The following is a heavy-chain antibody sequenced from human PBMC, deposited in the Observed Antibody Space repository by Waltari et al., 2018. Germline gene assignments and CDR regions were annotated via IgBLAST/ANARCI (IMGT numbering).Heavy chain of an antibody. V-gene: IGHV3-53*01. CDR1: GFTVSSNY. CDR3: ATHSPTITIFGAVPPDY. CDR2: IYSGGST. J-gene: IGHJ4*02. Sequence: EVQLVESGGGLIQPGGSLRLSCAASGFTVSSNYMGWVRQAPGKGLEWVSVIYSGGSTYYADSVKGRFTISRDNSKNTLYLQMNSLRAEDTAVYYCATHSPTITIFGAVPPDYWGQGTLVTVSS. D-gene: IGHD3-3*01.